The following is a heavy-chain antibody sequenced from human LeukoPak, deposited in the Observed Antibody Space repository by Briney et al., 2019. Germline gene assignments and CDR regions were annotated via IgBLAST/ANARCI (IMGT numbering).Heavy chain of an antibody. D-gene: IGHD1-26*01. CDR1: GGTFSSCA. Sequence: GASVKVSCKASGGTFSSCAISWVRQASGKGLEWVGLIDRPAKSYATAYGASVGGRFTISRDDSKNTAYLQMDSLKTEDTALYYCTRDRGTYNWLDPWGQGTLVTVSS. CDR2: IDRPAKSYAT. CDR3: TRDRGTYNWLDP. J-gene: IGHJ5*02. V-gene: IGHV3-73*01.